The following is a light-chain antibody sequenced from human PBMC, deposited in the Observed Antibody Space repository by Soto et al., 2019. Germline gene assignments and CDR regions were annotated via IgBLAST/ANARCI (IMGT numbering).Light chain of an antibody. J-gene: IGKJ1*01. CDR2: GAS. CDR1: QSVINNY. Sequence: EIVLTQSPGTLSLSPGERATLSCRASQSVINNYLAWYQQKPGQAPRLLIYGASNRATGIPDRFSGSGSGTHFTLNISRLEPEDFAVYYCQQYGISTRTFGQGTKVDIK. CDR3: QQYGISTRT. V-gene: IGKV3-20*01.